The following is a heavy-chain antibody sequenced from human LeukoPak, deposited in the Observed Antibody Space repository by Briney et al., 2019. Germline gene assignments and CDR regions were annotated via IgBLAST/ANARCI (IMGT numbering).Heavy chain of an antibody. V-gene: IGHV4-34*01. Sequence: SETLSLTCTVSGGSISSYYWTWIRQTPGKGLEWIGEIDHIGRTTYNPSLRSRVTISIDTSKNQFSLNLRSVSAADTAVYYCARPVRCSATICTGPFDSWGQGTLVAVSS. J-gene: IGHJ4*02. D-gene: IGHD2-15*01. CDR1: GGSISSYY. CDR3: ARPVRCSATICTGPFDS. CDR2: IDHIGRT.